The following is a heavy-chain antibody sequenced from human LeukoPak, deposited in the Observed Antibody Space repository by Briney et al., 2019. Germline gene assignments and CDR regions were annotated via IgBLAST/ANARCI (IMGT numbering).Heavy chain of an antibody. CDR2: ISAYNGNT. J-gene: IGHJ4*02. V-gene: IGHV1-18*01. CDR1: GYTFTSYG. Sequence: ASVKVSCKDSGYTFTSYGISWVRQAPGQGLEWMGWISAYNGNTNYAQKLQGRVTMTTDTSTSTAYMELRSLRSDDTAVYYCARESYDSSGYYLAIDYWGQGTLVTVSS. D-gene: IGHD3-22*01. CDR3: ARESYDSSGYYLAIDY.